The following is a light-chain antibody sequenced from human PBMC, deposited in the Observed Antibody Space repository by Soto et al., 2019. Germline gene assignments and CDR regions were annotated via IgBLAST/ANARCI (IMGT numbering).Light chain of an antibody. Sequence: AIRMTQSPSSFSASTGDRVTITCRASQGISSYLAWYQQKPGKAPKLLIYAASTLQSGVPSRFSGSGSGTDFTLPISCLQSEDFATYYCQQYYSYPGFGQGTKVEIK. CDR3: QQYYSYPG. V-gene: IGKV1-8*01. CDR1: QGISSY. CDR2: AAS. J-gene: IGKJ1*01.